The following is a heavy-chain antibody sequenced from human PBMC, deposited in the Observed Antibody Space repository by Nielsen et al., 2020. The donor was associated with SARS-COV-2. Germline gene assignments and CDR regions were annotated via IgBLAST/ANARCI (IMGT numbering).Heavy chain of an antibody. D-gene: IGHD3-16*01. J-gene: IGHJ5*02. CDR1: GGSISSGGYY. V-gene: IGHV4-31*03. Sequence: SETLSLTCTVSGGSISSGGYYWSWIRQHPGKGLEWIGYIYYSGSTYYNPSLKSRVTISVDTSKNQFSLKLSSVTAADTAVYYCARSSLAAVRGLNWFDPWGQGTLVTVSS. CDR3: ARSSLAAVRGLNWFDP. CDR2: IYYSGST.